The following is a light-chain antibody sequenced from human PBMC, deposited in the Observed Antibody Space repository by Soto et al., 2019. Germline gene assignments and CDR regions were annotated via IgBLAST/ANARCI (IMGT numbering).Light chain of an antibody. V-gene: IGKV3-15*01. Sequence: EIVLTQSPGTLSLSPGERATLSCRASQSVDNHYIAWYQQKPGQAPRLLIYGASTRATGIPGRFRGSGSGTEFTLTITSLQSEDFAVYFCQQYNNLPPDTFGQGTKLEIK. J-gene: IGKJ2*01. CDR3: QQYNNLPPDT. CDR1: QSVDNH. CDR2: GAS.